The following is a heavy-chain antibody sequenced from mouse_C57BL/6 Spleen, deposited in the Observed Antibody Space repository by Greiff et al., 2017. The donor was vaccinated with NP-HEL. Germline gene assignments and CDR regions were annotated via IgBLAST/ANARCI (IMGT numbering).Heavy chain of an antibody. J-gene: IGHJ2*01. CDR1: GFNIKNTY. CDR2: IDPANGNT. V-gene: IGHV14-3*01. CDR3: ARSWYYDYDEGYYGDY. Sequence: VTLQVSVAELVRPGASVKLSCTASGFNIKNTYMHWVKQRPEQGLEWIGRIDPANGNTKYAPKFPGQATITADTSSNTAYLQLSSLTSEDTAIYYCARSWYYDYDEGYYGDYWGQGTTLTVSS. D-gene: IGHD2-4*01.